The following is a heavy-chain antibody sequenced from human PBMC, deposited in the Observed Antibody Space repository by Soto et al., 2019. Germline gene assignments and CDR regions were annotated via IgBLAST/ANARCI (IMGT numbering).Heavy chain of an antibody. J-gene: IGHJ4*02. CDR2: MYRIGIX. Sequence: SETLSRTCAVSCGSISSVGYSWSWIRQPPGKWLEWIGYMYRIGIXXYNPSLKXXVSISIDRSNXQFSLXLSSVTAADTAVYYCARGPDYWGQGILVT. V-gene: IGHV4-30-2*01. CDR1: CGSISSVGYS. CDR3: ARGPDY.